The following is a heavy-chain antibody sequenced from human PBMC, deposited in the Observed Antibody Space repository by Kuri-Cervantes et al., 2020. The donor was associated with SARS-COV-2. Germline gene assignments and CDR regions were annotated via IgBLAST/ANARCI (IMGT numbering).Heavy chain of an antibody. J-gene: IGHJ4*02. D-gene: IGHD2-2*01. CDR2: IIPIFGTA. CDR1: GGTFSSYA. CDR3: AREANGYCSSTSCLPDY. V-gene: IGHV1-69*05. Sequence: SVKVSCKASGGTFSSYAISWVRQAPGQGLEWMGGIIPIFGTANYAQKLQGRVTMTTDTSTSTAYMELRSLRSDDTAVYYCAREANGYCSSTSCLPDYWGQGTLVTVSS.